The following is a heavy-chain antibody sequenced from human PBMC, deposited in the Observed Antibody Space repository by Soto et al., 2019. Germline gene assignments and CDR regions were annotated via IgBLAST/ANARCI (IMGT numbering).Heavy chain of an antibody. Sequence: ASVKVSCKVSGYTLSELSMHWVRQAPEKGLEWMGGFDPEDAETIYAPKFQGRVTMTKDTYTNTAYMALSSLRSEDTAVYYCASWFTVATIRGEYWGQGTLVTVSS. D-gene: IGHD5-12*01. CDR3: ASWFTVATIRGEY. V-gene: IGHV1-24*01. J-gene: IGHJ4*02. CDR1: GYTLSELS. CDR2: FDPEDAET.